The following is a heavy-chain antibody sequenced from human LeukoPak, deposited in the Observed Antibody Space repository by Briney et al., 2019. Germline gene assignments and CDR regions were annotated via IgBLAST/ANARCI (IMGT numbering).Heavy chain of an antibody. CDR3: ARGGVSWSDKGDTAMAPYFDY. CDR1: GGSLSGYY. V-gene: IGHV4-59*01. J-gene: IGHJ4*02. Sequence: SETLSLTCAVYGGSLSGYYWSWIRQPPGKGLEWIGYIYYSGSTNYNPSLKSRVTISVDTSKNQFSLKLSSVTAADTAVYYCARGGVSWSDKGDTAMAPYFDYWGQGTLVTVSS. CDR2: IYYSGST. D-gene: IGHD5-18*01.